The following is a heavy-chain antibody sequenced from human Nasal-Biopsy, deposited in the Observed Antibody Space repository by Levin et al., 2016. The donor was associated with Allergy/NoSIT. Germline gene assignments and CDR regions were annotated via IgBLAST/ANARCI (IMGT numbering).Heavy chain of an antibody. Sequence: SETLSLTCKVSGRSIGYDYWSWIRQTPGKGLEWIGQIYYSGSTKYNPSLHSRVTVSLDMSESQFSLTLRSVTAADTAVYYCARDLGGAMNWFDPWGQGTLVTVSS. J-gene: IGHJ5*02. CDR2: IYYSGST. V-gene: IGHV4-59*01. D-gene: IGHD3-16*01. CDR1: GRSIGYDY. CDR3: ARDLGGAMNWFDP.